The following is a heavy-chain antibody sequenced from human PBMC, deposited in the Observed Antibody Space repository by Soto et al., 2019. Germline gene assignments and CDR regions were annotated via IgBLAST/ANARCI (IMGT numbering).Heavy chain of an antibody. CDR2: IYYSGST. V-gene: IGHV4-59*01. CDR1: GGSISSYY. CDR3: ARDRSQSAFDY. Sequence: QVQLQESGPGLVKPSETLCLTCTVSGGSISSYYWSWIRQPPGKGLEWIGYIYYSGSTNYNPSLKSRVTISVDTSKNQFSLKLSSVTAADTAVYYCARDRSQSAFDYWGQGTLVTVSS. J-gene: IGHJ4*02.